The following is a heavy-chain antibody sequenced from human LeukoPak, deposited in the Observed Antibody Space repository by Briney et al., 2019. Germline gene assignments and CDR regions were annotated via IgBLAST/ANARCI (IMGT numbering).Heavy chain of an antibody. CDR2: ISAYNGNT. V-gene: IGHV1-18*01. Sequence: ASVKVSCKASGYTFTSYGISWVRQAPGQGLEWMGWISAYNGNTNYAQKLQGRVTMTTDTSTSTAYMELRSLRSDDTAVYYCARMDTAMVYNWFDPWGQGTLVTVSS. D-gene: IGHD5-18*01. CDR1: GYTFTSYG. J-gene: IGHJ5*02. CDR3: ARMDTAMVYNWFDP.